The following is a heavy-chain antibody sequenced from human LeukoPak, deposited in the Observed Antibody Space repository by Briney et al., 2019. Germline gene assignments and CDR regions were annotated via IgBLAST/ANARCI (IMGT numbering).Heavy chain of an antibody. Sequence: GGSLRLSCAASGFTFSSYAMHWVRQAPGKGLEWVAVISYAGSNKYYADSVKGRFTISRDNSKNTLYLQMNSLRAEDTAVYYCARDAHFNDFHAGMDVWGQGTTVTVSS. CDR1: GFTFSSYA. V-gene: IGHV3-30-3*01. D-gene: IGHD3-3*01. J-gene: IGHJ6*02. CDR3: ARDAHFNDFHAGMDV. CDR2: ISYAGSNK.